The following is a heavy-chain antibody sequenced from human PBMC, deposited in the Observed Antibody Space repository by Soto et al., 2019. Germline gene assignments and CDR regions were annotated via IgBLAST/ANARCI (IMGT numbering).Heavy chain of an antibody. CDR1: GFTFDTYG. CDR2: ISYDGSNK. CDR3: AREGPGYSSGWYNSVVDY. D-gene: IGHD6-19*01. V-gene: IGHV3-30-3*01. Sequence: GGSLRLSCVASGFTFDTYGIHWVRKAPGKGLQWVAVISYDGSNKYYADSAKGRFTISRDNSKNTLYLQMNSLRAEYTAVYYCAREGPGYSSGWYNSVVDYWGQGTLVTVS. J-gene: IGHJ4*02.